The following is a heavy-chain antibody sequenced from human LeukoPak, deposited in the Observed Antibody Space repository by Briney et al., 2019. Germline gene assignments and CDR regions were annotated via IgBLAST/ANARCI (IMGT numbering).Heavy chain of an antibody. CDR3: AKDAARDYAYYYYCYGMDV. Sequence: QPGGSLRLSCAASGFTFSSYAMSWVRQAPGKGLEWVSAISGSGGSTYYADSVKGRFTISRDNSKNTLYLQMNSLRAEDTAVYYCAKDAARDYAYYYYCYGMDVWGQGTTVTVSS. V-gene: IGHV3-23*01. D-gene: IGHD4-17*01. CDR2: ISGSGGST. CDR1: GFTFSSYA. J-gene: IGHJ6*02.